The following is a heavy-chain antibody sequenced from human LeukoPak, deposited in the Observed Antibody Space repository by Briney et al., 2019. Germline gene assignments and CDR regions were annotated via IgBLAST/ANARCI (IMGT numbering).Heavy chain of an antibody. D-gene: IGHD4-11*01. Sequence: PGGSLRLSCAASGFTFSSYWMSWVRQAPGKGPEFVANIKEDGSGKSYVDSVKGRFTISRDNAKNSVSLQMNSLRAEDTAVYYCVRDPGYSEFDAWGQGAMVIVSS. CDR1: GFTFSSYW. CDR2: IKEDGSGK. J-gene: IGHJ3*01. CDR3: VRDPGYSEFDA. V-gene: IGHV3-7*01.